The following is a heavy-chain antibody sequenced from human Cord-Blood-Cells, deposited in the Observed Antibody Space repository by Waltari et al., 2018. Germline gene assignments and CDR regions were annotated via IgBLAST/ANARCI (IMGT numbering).Heavy chain of an antibody. V-gene: IGHV4-39*01. D-gene: IGHD3-10*01. Sequence: QLQLQESGPGLVKPSETLSLTCTVSGGSISSSSYYWGWIRQPPGKGLEWIGSIYYNGSTYYNPSLKSRVTISVDTSKNQFSLKLSSVTAADTAVYYCARIGTMVRGVARAFDIWGQGTMVTVSS. CDR1: GGSISSSSYY. J-gene: IGHJ3*02. CDR2: IYYNGST. CDR3: ARIGTMVRGVARAFDI.